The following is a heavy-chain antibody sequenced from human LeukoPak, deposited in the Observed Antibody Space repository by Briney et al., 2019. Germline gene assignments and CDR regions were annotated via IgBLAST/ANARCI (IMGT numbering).Heavy chain of an antibody. Sequence: SETLSLTCAVYGGSFSGYYWSWIRQPPGKGLEWIGEINHSGSTNYNPSLKSRVTISVDTSKNQFSLKLSSVTAADTAVYYCARDVVTPGYYYGMDVWGQGTTVTVSS. V-gene: IGHV4-34*01. CDR2: INHSGST. D-gene: IGHD2-21*02. CDR1: GGSFSGYY. J-gene: IGHJ6*02. CDR3: ARDVVTPGYYYGMDV.